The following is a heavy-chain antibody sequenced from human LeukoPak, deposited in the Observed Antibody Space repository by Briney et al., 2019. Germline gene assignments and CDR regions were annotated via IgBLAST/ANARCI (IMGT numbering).Heavy chain of an antibody. Sequence: ASVKVSCKASGYTFTSYGISWVRQAPGQGLEWMGWISAYNGNTNYAQKLQGRVTMTTDTSTSTGYMELRSLRSDDTAVYYCARDSGVLLWFGELFPSGYWGQGTLVTVSS. J-gene: IGHJ4*02. CDR1: GYTFTSYG. V-gene: IGHV1-18*04. CDR3: ARDSGVLLWFGELFPSGY. D-gene: IGHD3-10*01. CDR2: ISAYNGNT.